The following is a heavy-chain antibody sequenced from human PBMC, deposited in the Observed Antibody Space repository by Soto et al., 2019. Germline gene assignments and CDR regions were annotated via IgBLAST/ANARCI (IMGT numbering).Heavy chain of an antibody. CDR1: GGTFSSYT. D-gene: IGHD6-19*01. V-gene: IGHV1-69*02. CDR2: IIPILGIA. CDR3: SRVAGDYYYGMDV. Sequence: QVQLVQSGAEVKKPGSSVKVSCKASGGTFSSYTISWVRQAPGQGLEWMGRIIPILGIANYAQKFQGRVTITADISTSTAYMELSSLRSEDTAVYYCSRVAGDYYYGMDVWGQGTTVTVSS. J-gene: IGHJ6*02.